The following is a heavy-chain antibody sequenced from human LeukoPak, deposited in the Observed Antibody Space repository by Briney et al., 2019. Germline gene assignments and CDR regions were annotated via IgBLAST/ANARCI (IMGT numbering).Heavy chain of an antibody. CDR1: GYTLTDYY. Sequence: ASVKVPCKASGYTLTDYYMHWVRQAPGQGLEWMGRINPNSGGTNYAQKFQGRVTMTRDTSIRTVYMELSRLRSDDTAVYYCARVGYYESSGYYEYWGQGTLVTVSS. V-gene: IGHV1-2*06. J-gene: IGHJ4*02. CDR3: ARVGYYESSGYYEY. D-gene: IGHD3-22*01. CDR2: INPNSGGT.